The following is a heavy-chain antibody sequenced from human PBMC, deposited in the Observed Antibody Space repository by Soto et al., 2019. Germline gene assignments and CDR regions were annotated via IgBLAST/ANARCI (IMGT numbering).Heavy chain of an antibody. Sequence: SETLSLTCAVAGVYISSSNWWSWVRPPPGKGLEWIGEIYHSGSTNYNPSLKSRVTISVDKSKNQFSLRLSSVTAADTAVYYCARDHEEWPNGYYFDYWGQGTLVTVSS. D-gene: IGHD3-3*01. J-gene: IGHJ4*02. CDR2: IYHSGST. CDR3: ARDHEEWPNGYYFDY. V-gene: IGHV4-4*02. CDR1: GVYISSSNW.